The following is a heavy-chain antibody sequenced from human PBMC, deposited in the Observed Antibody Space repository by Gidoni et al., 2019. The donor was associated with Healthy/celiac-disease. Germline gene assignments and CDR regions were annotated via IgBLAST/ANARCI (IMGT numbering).Heavy chain of an antibody. CDR1: GGTFSSYA. CDR2: IVPLFGTA. V-gene: IGHV1-69*01. Sequence: KKPGSSVTVSCKASGGTFSSYAISWVRQAPGQGLEWMGGIVPLFGTANYAQKFQGRVTITADESTSTAYMELGSLRSEDTAVYYCARGAVNWGSAPFDYWGQGTLVTVSS. D-gene: IGHD7-27*01. CDR3: ARGAVNWGSAPFDY. J-gene: IGHJ4*02.